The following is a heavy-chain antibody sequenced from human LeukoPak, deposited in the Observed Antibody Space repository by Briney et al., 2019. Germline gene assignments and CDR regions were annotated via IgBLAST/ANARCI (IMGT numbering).Heavy chain of an antibody. CDR2: IYPGDSDT. J-gene: IGHJ4*02. CDR3: ARLWDIVVVPAAMDY. Sequence: KVGESLKISCKGSGYSFTSYWIGWVRQMPGKGVEWMGIIYPGDSDTRYSPSFQGQVTISADKSISTAYLQWSSLKASDTAMYYCARLWDIVVVPAAMDYWGQGTLVTVSS. V-gene: IGHV5-51*01. D-gene: IGHD2-2*01. CDR1: GYSFTSYW.